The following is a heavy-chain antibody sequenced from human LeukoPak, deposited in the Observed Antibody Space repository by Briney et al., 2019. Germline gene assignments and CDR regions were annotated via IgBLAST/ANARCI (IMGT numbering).Heavy chain of an antibody. D-gene: IGHD6-19*01. J-gene: IGHJ4*02. Sequence: ASVKVSCKASGYTFSDHYLHLVRQAPGQGLEWMGWISAYNGNTNYAQKLQGRVTMTTDTSTSTAYMELRSLRSDDTAVYYCARSSGWLYFDYWGQGTLVTVSS. V-gene: IGHV1-18*01. CDR3: ARSSGWLYFDY. CDR2: ISAYNGNT. CDR1: GYTFSDHY.